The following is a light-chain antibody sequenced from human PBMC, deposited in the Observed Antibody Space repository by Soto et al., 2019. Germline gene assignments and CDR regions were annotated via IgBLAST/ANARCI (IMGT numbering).Light chain of an antibody. J-gene: IGKJ1*01. CDR2: GAS. CDR1: QSVRTN. V-gene: IGKV3-15*01. Sequence: EIVMTQSPATLSVSPGERATLSCRASQSVRTNLAWYQQKPGQAPRLLIYGASTRATGIPARFSGSGSGTAFTLTISSLQSEYFAVYYCQQEATFGQGTKVEIK. CDR3: QQEAT.